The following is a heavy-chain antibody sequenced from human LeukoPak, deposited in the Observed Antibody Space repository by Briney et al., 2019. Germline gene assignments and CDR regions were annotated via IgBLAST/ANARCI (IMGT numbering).Heavy chain of an antibody. V-gene: IGHV1-2*02. CDR1: GYTFTGYY. Sequence: GASVKVSCKASGYTFTGYYMHWVRQAPGQGLEWMGWINPNSGGTNYAQKFQGRVTMTRDTSISTAYMELSRLRSDDTAVYYCARDKGGYSGYDYGQWLVSFDYWGQGTLVTVSS. CDR2: INPNSGGT. J-gene: IGHJ4*02. D-gene: IGHD5-12*01. CDR3: ARDKGGYSGYDYGQWLVSFDY.